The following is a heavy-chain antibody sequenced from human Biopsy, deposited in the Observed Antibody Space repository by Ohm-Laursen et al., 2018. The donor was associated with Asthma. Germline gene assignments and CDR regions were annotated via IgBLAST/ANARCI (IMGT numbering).Heavy chain of an antibody. CDR1: GGAIDSGAYY. V-gene: IGHV4-31*03. CDR2: TNERGVT. Sequence: SQTLSLTCTVSGGAIDSGAYYWSWIRQLPGKGLEWIGETNERGVTNNNPSLKSRVIISIDTYWNRVSLKLTSVTAADTAVYYCARGPELDVWGQGTTVTVSS. CDR3: ARGPELDV. J-gene: IGHJ6*02.